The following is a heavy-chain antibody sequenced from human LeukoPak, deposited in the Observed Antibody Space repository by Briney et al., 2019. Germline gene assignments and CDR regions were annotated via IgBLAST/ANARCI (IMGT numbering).Heavy chain of an antibody. D-gene: IGHD6-19*01. CDR2: INHSGST. V-gene: IGHV4-34*01. J-gene: IGHJ4*02. Sequence: NTSETLSLTCAVYGGSFSGYYRSWIRQPPGKGLEWIGEINHSGSTNYNPSLKSRVTISVDTSKNQFSLKLSSVTAADTAVYYCARGFLDSSGWYTNGYWGQGTLVTVSS. CDR1: GGSFSGYY. CDR3: ARGFLDSSGWYTNGY.